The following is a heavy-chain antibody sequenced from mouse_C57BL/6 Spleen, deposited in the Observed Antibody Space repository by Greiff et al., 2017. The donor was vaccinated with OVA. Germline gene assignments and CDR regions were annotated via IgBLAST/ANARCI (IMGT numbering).Heavy chain of an antibody. CDR1: GYTFTTYP. D-gene: IGHD1-1*01. CDR3: ARRGTYYGSSYDYFDD. V-gene: IGHV1-47*01. J-gene: IGHJ2*01. CDR2: FHPYNDDT. Sequence: VQLQQSGAELVKPGASVKMSCKASGYTFTTYPIEWMKQNHGKSLEWIGNFHPYNDDTKYNEKFKGKATLTVEKSSSTVYLELSRLTSDDSAVYYCARRGTYYGSSYDYFDDWGQGTTLTVSS.